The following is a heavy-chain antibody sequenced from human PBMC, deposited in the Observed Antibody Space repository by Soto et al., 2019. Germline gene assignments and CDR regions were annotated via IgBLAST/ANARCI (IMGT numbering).Heavy chain of an antibody. CDR1: GYTLTELS. CDR3: ATSLLRYFDWLPPPDY. V-gene: IGHV1-24*01. Sequence: ASVKVSCKVSGYTLTELSMHWVRQAPGKGLEWMGGFDPEDGETIYAQKFQGRVTMTEDTSTDTAYMELSSLRSEDTAVYYCATSLLRYFDWLPPPDYWGQGTLVNVSS. D-gene: IGHD3-9*01. CDR2: FDPEDGET. J-gene: IGHJ4*02.